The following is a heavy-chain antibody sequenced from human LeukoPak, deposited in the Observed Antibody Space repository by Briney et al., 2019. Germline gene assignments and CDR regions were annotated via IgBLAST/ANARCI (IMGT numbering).Heavy chain of an antibody. CDR2: INPSGGST. J-gene: IGHJ4*02. D-gene: IGHD3-22*01. CDR1: GYTFTSYY. V-gene: IGHV1-46*01. CDR3: ARESVLGSYYYDSRIRYFDY. Sequence: ASVKVSCKASGYTFTSYYMHWVRQAPGQGLEWMGIINPSGGSTSYAQKFQGRVTMTRDTSTSTVYMELSSLRSEDTAVYYCARESVLGSYYYDSRIRYFDYWGQGTLVTVSS.